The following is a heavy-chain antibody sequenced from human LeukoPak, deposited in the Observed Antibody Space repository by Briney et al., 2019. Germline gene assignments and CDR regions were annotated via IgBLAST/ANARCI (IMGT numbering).Heavy chain of an antibody. Sequence: GGSLRLSCAASGFTFSSQWMSWVRQAPGKGLEWVANINQGGTEKYYVDSVKGRFTISRDNAKNSLYLQMNSLRAEDTALYYCARPTFLGSSYPDFDYWGQGTLVTVSS. CDR2: INQGGTEK. V-gene: IGHV3-7*03. J-gene: IGHJ4*02. D-gene: IGHD1-26*01. CDR3: ARPTFLGSSYPDFDY. CDR1: GFTFSSQW.